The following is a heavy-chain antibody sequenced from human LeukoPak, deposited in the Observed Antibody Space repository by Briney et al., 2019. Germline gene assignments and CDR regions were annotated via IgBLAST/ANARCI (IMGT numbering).Heavy chain of an antibody. J-gene: IGHJ4*02. CDR2: ISTAGDT. CDR3: VRAPPATGWLVDH. CDR1: GFTFSNYD. V-gene: IGHV3-13*04. Sequence: QPGGSLRLSCASSGFTFSNYDMLWVRHAAGKGLEWVSAISTAGDTYYPGSEKGRFTISRDNAKNSLYLQMRGLRVDDTAVYYCVRAPPATGWLVDHWGQGTLVTVSS. D-gene: IGHD6-19*01.